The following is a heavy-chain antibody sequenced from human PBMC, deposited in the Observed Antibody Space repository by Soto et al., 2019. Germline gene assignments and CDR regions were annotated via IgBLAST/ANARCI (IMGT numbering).Heavy chain of an antibody. J-gene: IGHJ6*02. CDR2: IIPIVGTA. V-gene: IGHV1-69*01. Sequence: QVQLVQSGAEVKKPGSTVKVSYNASGGTFSSYAISWVRQAPGQGLEWMGGIIPIVGTANYAQKFQGRVTITADESTSTAYMELSSLRSEDTAVYYCARGGLLYIYYYYGMDVWGQGTTVTVSS. CDR3: ARGGLLYIYYYYGMDV. D-gene: IGHD3-10*01. CDR1: GGTFSSYA.